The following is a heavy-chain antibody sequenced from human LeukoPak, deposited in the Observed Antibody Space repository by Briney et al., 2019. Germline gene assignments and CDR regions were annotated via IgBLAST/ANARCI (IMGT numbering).Heavy chain of an antibody. CDR2: IWYDGSNK. Sequence: GRPLRLSCAASGFTFSSYGMHWVRRAPGKGLEWVAVIWYDGSNKYYADSVKGRFTISRDNSKNTLYLQMNSLRARDTAVYYSARARRTYYFDNWGQGIVVIVSA. CDR3: ARARRTYYFDN. J-gene: IGHJ4*02. CDR1: GFTFSSYG. D-gene: IGHD1-1*01. V-gene: IGHV3-33*01.